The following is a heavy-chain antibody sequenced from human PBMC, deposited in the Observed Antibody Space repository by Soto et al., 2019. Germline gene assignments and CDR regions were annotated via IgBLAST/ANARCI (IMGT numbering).Heavy chain of an antibody. J-gene: IGHJ4*02. CDR1: GFIFSSHW. CDR2: INQGGSEK. D-gene: IGHD2-15*01. Sequence: EAQLVQSGGGLVQPGGSMRLSCAASGFIFSSHWMCWVRQAPGKGLEWVATINQGGSEKYYVDSVKGRFTISRDNAKNSLYLQVNSLRVEDTAVYYCARDGVDAGLYFDYWGQGALVTVSS. V-gene: IGHV3-7*01. CDR3: ARDGVDAGLYFDY.